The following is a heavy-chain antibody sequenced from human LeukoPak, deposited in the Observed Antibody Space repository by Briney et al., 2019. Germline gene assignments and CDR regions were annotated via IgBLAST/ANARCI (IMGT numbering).Heavy chain of an antibody. CDR3: ATYCSSTSCKGY. V-gene: IGHV1-69-2*01. D-gene: IGHD2-2*01. CDR1: GYTFTDYY. J-gene: IGHJ4*02. Sequence: ASVKISCKVSGYTFTDYYMHWGQQAPGKGLEWMGLVDPEDGETIYAEKFQGRVTITADTSTDTAYMELGSLRSEDTAVYYCATYCSSTSCKGYWGQGTLVTVSS. CDR2: VDPEDGET.